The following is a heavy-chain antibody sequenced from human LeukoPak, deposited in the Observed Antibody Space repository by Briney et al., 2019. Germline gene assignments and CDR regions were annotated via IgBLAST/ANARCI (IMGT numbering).Heavy chain of an antibody. CDR3: GHGSGSPYAFDI. J-gene: IGHJ3*02. CDR2: IHHSGST. Sequence: SETLSLTCTVSGGSISDNYWSWIRQPPGKGLEWIGYIHHSGSTNYNPSLKSRVTISVDTSKNQFSLKLSSVTAADTAVYHCGHGSGSPYAFDIWGQGTMVTVSS. CDR1: GGSISDNY. D-gene: IGHD3-10*01. V-gene: IGHV4-59*01.